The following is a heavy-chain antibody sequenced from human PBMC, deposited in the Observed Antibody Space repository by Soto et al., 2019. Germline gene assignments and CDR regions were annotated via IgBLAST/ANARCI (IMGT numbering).Heavy chain of an antibody. Sequence: GGSLRLSCAASGFTFSSYAMHWVRQAPGKGLEYVSAISSNGGSTYYANSVKGRFTISRDNSKNTLYLQMGSLRAEDMAVYYCARGSEAAMPYYYYYMDVWGKGTTVTVSS. D-gene: IGHD2-2*01. J-gene: IGHJ6*03. CDR1: GFTFSSYA. CDR3: ARGSEAAMPYYYYYMDV. V-gene: IGHV3-64*01. CDR2: ISSNGGST.